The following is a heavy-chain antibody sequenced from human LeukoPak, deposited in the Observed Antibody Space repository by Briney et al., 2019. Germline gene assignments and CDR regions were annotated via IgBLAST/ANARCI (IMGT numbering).Heavy chain of an antibody. D-gene: IGHD3-10*01. V-gene: IGHV1-46*01. Sequence: GGSLRLSCAASGFTFTSYYMHWVRQAPGQGLEWMGIINPSGGSTSYAQKFQGRVTMTRDTSTSTVYMELSSLRSEDTAVYYCARSITHAFDIWGQGTMVTVSS. CDR3: ARSITHAFDI. CDR2: INPSGGST. CDR1: GFTFTSYY. J-gene: IGHJ3*02.